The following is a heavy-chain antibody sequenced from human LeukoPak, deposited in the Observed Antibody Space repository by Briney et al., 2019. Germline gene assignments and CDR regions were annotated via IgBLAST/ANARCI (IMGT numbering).Heavy chain of an antibody. J-gene: IGHJ4*02. CDR1: GASMSRYY. Sequence: SETLSLTCTVSGASMSRYYWSWIRQPPGKGLERIAYVYDSGITNYNPSLKSRVTISQDTSKNQFSLNLISVTAADTAVYYCARHPGIQLWIDNWGQGTLVTVSS. CDR2: VYDSGIT. V-gene: IGHV4-59*08. CDR3: ARHPGIQLWIDN. D-gene: IGHD5-18*01.